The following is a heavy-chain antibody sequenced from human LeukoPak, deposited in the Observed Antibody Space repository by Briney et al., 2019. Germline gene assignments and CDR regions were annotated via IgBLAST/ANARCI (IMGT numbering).Heavy chain of an antibody. CDR1: GGSISSSSAY. CDR3: ASPRGFSYGYFDY. V-gene: IGHV4-39*01. CDR2: IYYRKNT. Sequence: SETLSLTCTVSGGSISSSSAYWGWIRQPPGKGLEWIGSIYYRKNTYYNPPLKSRVTISADTPKNQFSLTLGSVSATDTAVYYCASPRGFSYGYFDYWGQGTLVTVSS. D-gene: IGHD5-18*01. J-gene: IGHJ4*02.